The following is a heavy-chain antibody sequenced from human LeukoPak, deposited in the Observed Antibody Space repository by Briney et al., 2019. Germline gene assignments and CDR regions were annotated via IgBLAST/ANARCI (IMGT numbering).Heavy chain of an antibody. V-gene: IGHV4-59*01. Sequence: PSETLSHTCTVSVGSINNYYWIWIRQSPGKGLEGIAFIYYSGSTNYNPSLESRVTISVDTSNSQFSLKLSSVTAADTAVYFCARVSNDYSGNGAFDIWGQGTMVTVSS. CDR1: VGSINNYY. CDR3: ARVSNDYSGNGAFDI. D-gene: IGHD4-23*01. J-gene: IGHJ3*02. CDR2: IYYSGST.